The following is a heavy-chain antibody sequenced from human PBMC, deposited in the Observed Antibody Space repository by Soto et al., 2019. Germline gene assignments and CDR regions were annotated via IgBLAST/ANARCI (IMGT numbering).Heavy chain of an antibody. J-gene: IGHJ3*02. CDR1: GGTFSTYS. CDR3: AKEAYCSAGSCLDDAFDI. V-gene: IGHV1-69*02. D-gene: IGHD2-15*01. CDR2: IIPVLGLA. Sequence: QVQLVQSGAEVKKPGSSVKVSCKASGGTFSTYSITWVRQAPGQGPEWMGRIIPVLGLANYAQKFHGRVTITAHKSTSTAYLELSSLRSEDTAVYYCAKEAYCSAGSCLDDAFDIWGQGTMVTVSS.